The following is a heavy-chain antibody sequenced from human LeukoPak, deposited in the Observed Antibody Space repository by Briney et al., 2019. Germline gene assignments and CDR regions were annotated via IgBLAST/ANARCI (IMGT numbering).Heavy chain of an antibody. V-gene: IGHV3-30-3*01. Sequence: GGSLRLSCAASGFTFSSYAMHWVRQAPGKGLEWVAVISYDGSNKYYADSVKGRFTISRDNSKNTLYLQMNSLRAEDTAVYYCARDARDGRYYSDYWGQGTLVTVSS. CDR3: ARDARDGRYYSDY. CDR2: ISYDGSNK. J-gene: IGHJ4*02. D-gene: IGHD5-24*01. CDR1: GFTFSSYA.